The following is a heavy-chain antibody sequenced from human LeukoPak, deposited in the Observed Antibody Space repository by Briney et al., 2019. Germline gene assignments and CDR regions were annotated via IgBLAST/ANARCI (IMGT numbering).Heavy chain of an antibody. CDR3: ARDTASSLGYYYGMDV. V-gene: IGHV3-7*01. CDR2: INEDGSEK. D-gene: IGHD2-2*01. J-gene: IGHJ6*02. CDR1: GFTFSNYW. Sequence: PGGSLRLSCAASGFTFSNYWMSWVRQTPGKGLEWVANINEDGSEKNYVDSVKGRFTLSRDNAKNSLYLQMNSLRAEDTAVYYCARDTASSLGYYYGMDVWGQGTTVTVSS.